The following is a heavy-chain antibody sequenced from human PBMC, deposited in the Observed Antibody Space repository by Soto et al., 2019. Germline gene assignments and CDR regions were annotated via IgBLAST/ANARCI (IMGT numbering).Heavy chain of an antibody. Sequence: SETLSLTCTVSGGSVSSGSYYWSWIRQPPGKGLEWIGYIYYSGSTNYNPSLKSRVTISVDTSKNQFSLKLSSVTAADTAVYYCARDRTSYGPYGMDVWGQGTTVTVSS. CDR1: GGSVSSGSYY. V-gene: IGHV4-61*01. CDR2: IYYSGST. J-gene: IGHJ6*02. D-gene: IGHD5-18*01. CDR3: ARDRTSYGPYGMDV.